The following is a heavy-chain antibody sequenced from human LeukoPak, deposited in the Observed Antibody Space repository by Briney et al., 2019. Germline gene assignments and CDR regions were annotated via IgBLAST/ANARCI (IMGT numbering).Heavy chain of an antibody. CDR2: INEDGSKK. D-gene: IGHD3-16*02. CDR1: GFTFSSYW. V-gene: IGHV3-7*01. Sequence: GGSLRLSCAASGFTFSSYWMSWVRQAPGKGLEWVANINEDGSKKYYVDSVKGRLTISRDNAEKSLYLQMNSLRAEDTAVYYRAKGRYYDYVWGSYRPDYWGQGTLVTVSS. CDR3: AKGRYYDYVWGSYRPDY. J-gene: IGHJ4*02.